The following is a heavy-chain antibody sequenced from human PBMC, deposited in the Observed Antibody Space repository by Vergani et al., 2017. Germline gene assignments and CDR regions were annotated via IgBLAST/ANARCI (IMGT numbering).Heavy chain of an antibody. D-gene: IGHD3-3*01. J-gene: IGHJ6*03. Sequence: QVQLVQSGAEVKKPGSSVKVSCKASGGTFSSYAISWVRQAPGQGLEWMGGIIPIFGSANYAQKFQGRVTITADESTSTAYMELSSLRSEDTAVYYCARGYDFWSGYYHRYYYMDVWGKGPTVTVSS. CDR3: ARGYDFWSGYYHRYYYMDV. V-gene: IGHV1-69*01. CDR2: IIPIFGSA. CDR1: GGTFSSYA.